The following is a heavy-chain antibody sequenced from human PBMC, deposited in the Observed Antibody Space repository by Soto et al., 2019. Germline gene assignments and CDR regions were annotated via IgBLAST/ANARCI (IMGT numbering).Heavy chain of an antibody. Sequence: SETLYLTCTVSGDSISSGGHYWSWIRQHPGKGPEWIGYIAYSGIAYYNPSLESRVTISVDTSKNQFSLNLSSVTAADTAVYYCARSRGSRAGDFDYWGQGTLVTVS. CDR1: GDSISSGGHY. D-gene: IGHD3-10*01. J-gene: IGHJ4*02. CDR3: ARSRGSRAGDFDY. CDR2: IAYSGIA. V-gene: IGHV4-31*03.